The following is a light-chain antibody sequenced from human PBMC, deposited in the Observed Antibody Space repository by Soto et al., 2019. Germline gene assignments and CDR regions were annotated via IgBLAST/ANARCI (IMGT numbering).Light chain of an antibody. V-gene: IGKV1-9*01. CDR3: QQVNSYPPP. CDR2: VAS. CDR1: QGINSY. J-gene: IGKJ3*01. Sequence: DLQLTQSPSFLSASVGDRVTITCRASQGINSYVAWYQQKPGKAPKLLIYVASTLQSGVPSRFSGSGSGTEFTLTISSLQPEDFATYYCQQVNSYPPPFGPGTKVDIK.